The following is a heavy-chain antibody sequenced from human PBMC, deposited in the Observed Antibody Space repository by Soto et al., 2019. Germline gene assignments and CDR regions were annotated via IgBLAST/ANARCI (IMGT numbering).Heavy chain of an antibody. J-gene: IGHJ4*02. Sequence: ASETLSLTCAVSGGSISSGGYSWSWIRQPPGKGLEWIGYIYHSGSTYYNPSLKSRVTISVDRSKNQFSLKLSSVTAADTAVYYCARETYYGDFDYWGQGTLVTVSS. D-gene: IGHD4-17*01. V-gene: IGHV4-30-2*01. CDR1: GGSISSGGYS. CDR2: IYHSGST. CDR3: ARETYYGDFDY.